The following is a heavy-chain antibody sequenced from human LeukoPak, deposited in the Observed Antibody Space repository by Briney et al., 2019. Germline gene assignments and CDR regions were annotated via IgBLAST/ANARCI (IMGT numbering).Heavy chain of an antibody. CDR3: AREGDYNGSGRGDS. J-gene: IGHJ4*02. D-gene: IGHD3-10*01. V-gene: IGHV1-2*02. Sequence: GASVKVSCKTSGYTFTDFYIHWVPQAPGQGLEWMGWINPNTGATNFAQKFQGRVTMTTDTSVSTAYMDLRRLRFDDTAVYYCAREGDYNGSGRGDSWGQGTLVTVSS. CDR1: GYTFTDFY. CDR2: INPNTGAT.